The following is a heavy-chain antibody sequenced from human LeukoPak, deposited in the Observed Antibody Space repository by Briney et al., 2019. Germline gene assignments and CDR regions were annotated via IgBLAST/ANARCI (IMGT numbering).Heavy chain of an antibody. CDR2: ISAYNGNT. J-gene: IGHJ4*02. CDR3: ARDGSGWFGFDY. V-gene: IGHV1-18*04. CDR1: GYTFSGYY. D-gene: IGHD6-19*01. Sequence: GASVKVSCKAFGYTFSGYYMHWVRQPPGQGLESMGWISAYNGNTNYAQKLQGRVTMTTDTSTSTAYMELRSLRSDDTAVYYCARDGSGWFGFDYWGQGTLVTVSS.